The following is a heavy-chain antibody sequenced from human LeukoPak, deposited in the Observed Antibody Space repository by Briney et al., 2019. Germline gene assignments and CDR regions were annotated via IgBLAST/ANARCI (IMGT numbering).Heavy chain of an antibody. CDR2: ISSSGSTI. D-gene: IGHD3-10*01. Sequence: PGGSLRLSCAASGFTFSDYYMSWIRQAPGKGLEWVSYISSSGSTIYYADSVKGRFTISRDNAKNSLYLQMNSLRAEDTAVYYCARGTGTLLWFGESPPYYFDYWGQGTLVTVSS. V-gene: IGHV3-11*01. CDR1: GFTFSDYY. CDR3: ARGTGTLLWFGESPPYYFDY. J-gene: IGHJ4*02.